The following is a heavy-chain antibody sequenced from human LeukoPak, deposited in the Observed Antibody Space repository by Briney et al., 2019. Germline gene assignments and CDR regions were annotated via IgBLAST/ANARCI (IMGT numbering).Heavy chain of an antibody. CDR2: ISAYNGTK. V-gene: IGHV1-18*01. CDR1: GYTFTSYG. CDR3: ARDIAVAANDAFDI. D-gene: IGHD6-19*01. Sequence: ASVKVSCRASGYTFTSYGMSWVRQAPGQGLEWMGWISAYNGTKNYAQKLQGRVTMNTDTSTSTAYMELRSLRSDDTAVYYCARDIAVAANDAFDIWGQGTMVTVSS. J-gene: IGHJ3*02.